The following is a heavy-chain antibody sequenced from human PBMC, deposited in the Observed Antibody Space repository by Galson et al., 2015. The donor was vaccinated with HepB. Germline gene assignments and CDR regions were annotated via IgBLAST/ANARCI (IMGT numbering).Heavy chain of an antibody. D-gene: IGHD1-1*01. J-gene: IGHJ4*02. CDR2: INPSGGST. V-gene: IGHV1-46*04. CDR3: ARVRDGPTSGTLLGY. Sequence: SVKVSCKASGYTFSNYHMHWVRQAPGQGLEWMGIINPSGGSTTYAQRLQGRVTMTRDSSTSTVYMDLSSLRSEDTAIYYCARVRDGPTSGTLLGYWGQGTLVTVSS. CDR1: GYTFSNYH.